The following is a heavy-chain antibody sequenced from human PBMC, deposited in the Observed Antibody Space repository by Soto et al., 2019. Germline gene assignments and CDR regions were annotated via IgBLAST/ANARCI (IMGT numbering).Heavy chain of an antibody. Sequence: EVQLLESGGGLVQPGGSLRLSCAASGFTFSSYAMSWVRQAPGKGLELVSAISGSGGSTYYADSVKGRFTISRDNSKNTLYLQMNSLRAEDTAVYYCAKDPSVYSYGPNRGEYWGQGTLVTVSS. CDR2: ISGSGGST. D-gene: IGHD5-18*01. CDR3: AKDPSVYSYGPNRGEY. J-gene: IGHJ4*02. V-gene: IGHV3-23*01. CDR1: GFTFSSYA.